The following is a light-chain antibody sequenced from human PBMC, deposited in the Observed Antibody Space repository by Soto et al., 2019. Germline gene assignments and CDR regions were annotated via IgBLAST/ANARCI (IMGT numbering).Light chain of an antibody. Sequence: QSVLTQPPSASGTPGQRVTISCSGSSSNIGSKTVNWYQQLPGTAPKLLIYSNNQRPSGVPDRFSGSKSGTSASLAISGLQSEDEADYYCAAWDGSLDGSVVFGGGTKLTVL. CDR2: SNN. J-gene: IGLJ2*01. CDR3: AAWDGSLDGSVV. CDR1: SSNIGSKT. V-gene: IGLV1-44*01.